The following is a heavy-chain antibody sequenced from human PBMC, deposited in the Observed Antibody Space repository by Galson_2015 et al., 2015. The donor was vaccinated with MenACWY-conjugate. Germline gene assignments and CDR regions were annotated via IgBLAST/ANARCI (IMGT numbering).Heavy chain of an antibody. J-gene: IGHJ4*02. CDR2: INQDGSEK. CDR3: AAHSSSWPLSAY. D-gene: IGHD6-13*01. Sequence: SLRLSCAASGFVFNNYLMSWVRQAPGKGLEWVANINQDGSEKNYADSVKGRFTISRDNSKNTLYLQMNSLRPEDTAVYYCAAHSSSWPLSAYWGQGTLVTVSS. CDR1: GFVFNNYL. V-gene: IGHV3-7*01.